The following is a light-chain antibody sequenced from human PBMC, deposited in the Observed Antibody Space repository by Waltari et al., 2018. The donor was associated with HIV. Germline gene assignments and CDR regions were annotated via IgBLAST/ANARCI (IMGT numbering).Light chain of an antibody. V-gene: IGLV2-14*01. CDR1: SRDVGFYKY. CDR2: EIT. CDR3: SAYTTDSDWV. Sequence: QSPLTQPASVSGSPGQSITISCTGTSRDVGFYKYVSWYQHYPGKAPKVIIYEITNRASGVSSRFSASRAGNTASLTISGLQAEDEADYYCSAYTTDSDWVFGSGTKVTVL. J-gene: IGLJ6*01.